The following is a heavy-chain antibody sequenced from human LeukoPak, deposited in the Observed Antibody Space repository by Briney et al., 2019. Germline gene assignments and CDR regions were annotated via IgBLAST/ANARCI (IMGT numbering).Heavy chain of an antibody. J-gene: IGHJ4*02. CDR2: ISAYNGNT. V-gene: IGHV1-18*01. CDR3: ARDGRGGITFGGVIVPFDY. D-gene: IGHD3-16*02. Sequence: GASVKVSCKASGYTFTSYGISWVRQAPGQGLEWMGWISAYNGNTNYAQKLQGRVTMTTDTSTSTAYMELRSLRSGDTAVYYCARDGRGGITFGGVIVPFDYWGEGTLVTVSS. CDR1: GYTFTSYG.